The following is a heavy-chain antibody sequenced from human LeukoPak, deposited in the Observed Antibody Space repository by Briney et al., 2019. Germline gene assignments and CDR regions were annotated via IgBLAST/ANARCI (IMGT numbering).Heavy chain of an antibody. V-gene: IGHV1-18*01. J-gene: IGHJ4*02. CDR3: ARDGLDCGGDCSYYFDY. Sequence: ASVKVSCKASGYTFTSYGISWVRQAPGHGLEWMGWISAYNGNTNYAQKLQGRVTMTTDTSTGTAYMELRSLRSDDTAVYYCARDGLDCGGDCSYYFDYWGQGTLVTVSS. CDR2: ISAYNGNT. D-gene: IGHD2-21*02. CDR1: GYTFTSYG.